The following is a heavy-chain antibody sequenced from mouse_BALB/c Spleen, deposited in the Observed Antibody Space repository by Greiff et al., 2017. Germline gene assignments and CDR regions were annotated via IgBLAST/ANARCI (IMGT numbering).Heavy chain of an antibody. V-gene: IGHV5-6-5*01. CDR3: ARGPYGYDDAMDY. D-gene: IGHD2-2*01. J-gene: IGHJ4*01. Sequence: EVKLVESGGGLVKPGGSLKLSCAASGFTFSSYAMSWVRQTPEKRLEWVASISSGGSTYYPDSVKGRFTISRDNARNILYLQMSSLRSADTAMYYCARGPYGYDDAMDYWGQGTSGTGSS. CDR2: ISSGGST. CDR1: GFTFSSYA.